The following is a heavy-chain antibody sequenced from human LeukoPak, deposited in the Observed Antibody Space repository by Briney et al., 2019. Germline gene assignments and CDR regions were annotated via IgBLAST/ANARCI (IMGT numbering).Heavy chain of an antibody. D-gene: IGHD1-26*01. CDR1: GGSISSRNSY. J-gene: IGHJ5*02. V-gene: IGHV4-39*01. Sequence: SETLSLTCTVSGGSISSRNSYWGWIRQPPGKGLEWIGRIDQSGSTSYNPSLKSRVTISLDTSRNQFSLKLSSVTAADTAIYYCAKYVGGTMFDPRGQRTRVAVSS. CDR2: IDQSGST. CDR3: AKYVGGTMFDP.